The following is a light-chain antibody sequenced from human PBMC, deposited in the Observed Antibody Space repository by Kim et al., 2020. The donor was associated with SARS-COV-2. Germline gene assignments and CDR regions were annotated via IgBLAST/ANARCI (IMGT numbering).Light chain of an antibody. CDR1: QNVLYDSNSKEY. CDR3: QQYYSTPWT. V-gene: IGKV4-1*01. Sequence: DVVLTQSPDSLAVSLGERATINCKTSQNVLYDSNSKEYLAWYQQKPGQAPQLLIYWASTRKSGVPDRFSGSGSGTDFTLTISSLQAEDVAVYFCQQYYSTPWTFGQGTKVDIK. CDR2: WAS. J-gene: IGKJ1*01.